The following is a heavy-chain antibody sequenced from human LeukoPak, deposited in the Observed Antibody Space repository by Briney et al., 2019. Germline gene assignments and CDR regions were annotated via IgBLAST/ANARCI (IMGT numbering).Heavy chain of an antibody. D-gene: IGHD3-10*01. V-gene: IGHV1-3*01. CDR2: IHAGNGKT. J-gene: IGHJ6*02. Sequence: AASVTVSCTASGYTFTSYAIHWVRQAPGQRLEWMGWIHAGNGKTKYSQKLQGRVTITRDTSASTAYMELSSLRSEDTAVYYCARYQNYYGSGSYFDYGMDVWGQGTTVTVSS. CDR1: GYTFTSYA. CDR3: ARYQNYYGSGSYFDYGMDV.